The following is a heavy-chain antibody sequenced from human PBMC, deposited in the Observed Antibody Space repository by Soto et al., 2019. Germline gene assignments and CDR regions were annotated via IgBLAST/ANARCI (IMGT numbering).Heavy chain of an antibody. D-gene: IGHD6-25*01. Sequence: QVQLVESGGAVVQPGRSLRLSCAASGFSFSNSGMHWVRQAPGKGLEWVAVISSDGGNKYYGDSVRGRFTISRDNSKKTLYLQMNSLRAEDTALYYCAKEETATIWAFDYWGQGTLVTVSS. J-gene: IGHJ4*02. CDR1: GFSFSNSG. V-gene: IGHV3-30*18. CDR3: AKEETATIWAFDY. CDR2: ISSDGGNK.